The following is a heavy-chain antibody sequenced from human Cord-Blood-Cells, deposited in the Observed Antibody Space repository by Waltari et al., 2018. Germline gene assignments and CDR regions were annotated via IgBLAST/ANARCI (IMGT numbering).Heavy chain of an antibody. J-gene: IGHJ6*02. V-gene: IGHV3-33*01. CDR3: ARGIENIVATWEAPGMDG. CDR1: GFTLSSYG. Sequence: QVQLVESGGGVVQPGRSLRLSCAASGFTLSSYGMHWGRQAPGKGLEWVAVIWYDGSNKYDADSVKGRFTISRDNSKNTLYLQMNSLRAEDTAVYYCARGIENIVATWEAPGMDGWGQGTTVTVSS. CDR2: IWYDGSNK. D-gene: IGHD5-12*01.